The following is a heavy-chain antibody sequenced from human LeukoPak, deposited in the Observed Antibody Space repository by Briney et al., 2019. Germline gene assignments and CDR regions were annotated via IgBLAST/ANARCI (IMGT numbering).Heavy chain of an antibody. CDR1: GYTFTGYD. CDR3: ARARYCSGGSCYSQNEYFQH. CDR2: MNPNSGNT. Sequence: ASVKVSCKASGYTFTGYDINWVRQATGQGLEWMGWMNPNSGNTGYAQKFQGRVTMTRNTSISTAYMELSSLRSEDTAVYYCARARYCSGGSCYSQNEYFQHWGQGTLVTVSS. D-gene: IGHD2-15*01. J-gene: IGHJ1*01. V-gene: IGHV1-8*01.